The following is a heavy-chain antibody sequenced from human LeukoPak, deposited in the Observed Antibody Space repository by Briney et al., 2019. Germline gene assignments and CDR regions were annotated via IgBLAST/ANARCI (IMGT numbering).Heavy chain of an antibody. D-gene: IGHD2-2*01. J-gene: IGHJ6*02. CDR1: GGTFSSYT. CDR3: AKDGVVVVATSVYYYYYGMDV. V-gene: IGHV1-69*02. Sequence: SVKVSCKASGGTFSSYTISWVRQAPGQGLEWMGRIIPILNITDYAQNFQGRVTLTAVKSTSTAYMELSTLRSEDTAVYYCAKDGVVVVATSVYYYYYGMDVWGQGTTVTVSS. CDR2: IIPILNIT.